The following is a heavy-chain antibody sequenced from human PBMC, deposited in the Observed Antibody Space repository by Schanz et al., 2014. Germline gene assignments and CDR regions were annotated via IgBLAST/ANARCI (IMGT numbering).Heavy chain of an antibody. D-gene: IGHD4-17*01. V-gene: IGHV3-74*01. CDR2: INSVGSNT. J-gene: IGHJ3*02. CDR1: GFTFSSHW. Sequence: EVQLVQSGGGLVQPGGSLRLSCAASGFTFSSHWMHWVRQDPGKGLVWVARINSVGSNTDYADSVTGRFTISRDNAKNTLYLQMNTLRADDTAVYYCARKRKLGVYGGKGHDSLEIWGQGTMVTVSS. CDR3: ARKRKLGVYGGKGHDSLEI.